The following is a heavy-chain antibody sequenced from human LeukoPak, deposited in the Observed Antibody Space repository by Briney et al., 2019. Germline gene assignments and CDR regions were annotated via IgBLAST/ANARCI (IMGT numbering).Heavy chain of an antibody. D-gene: IGHD1-26*01. J-gene: IGHJ3*02. Sequence: GGSLRRYCAASGFTFSDYYMSWIRQAPGQGLQWVSYITSGGSTIYGADSVKGRFTISRDNAKNSLYLQMNSLRAEDTAVYYCARDILGATGVGAFDMWGQGTMVTVSS. CDR1: GFTFSDYY. V-gene: IGHV3-11*04. CDR3: ARDILGATGVGAFDM. CDR2: ITSGGSTI.